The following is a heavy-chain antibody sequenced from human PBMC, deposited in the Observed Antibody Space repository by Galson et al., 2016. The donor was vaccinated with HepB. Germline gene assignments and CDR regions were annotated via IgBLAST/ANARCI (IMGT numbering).Heavy chain of an antibody. V-gene: IGHV3-15*01. CDR2: IKSRHNGGTT. CDR1: GFTFSYSW. CDR3: AKEPHFDY. Sequence: SLRLSCAASGFTFSYSWMSWVRQAPGKGLEWVGRIKSRHNGGTTDLAAPVKGRFIVSRDDSTSTLYLQMNRLATEDTAVYYCAKEPHFDYWGQGTLVIVSS. J-gene: IGHJ4*02.